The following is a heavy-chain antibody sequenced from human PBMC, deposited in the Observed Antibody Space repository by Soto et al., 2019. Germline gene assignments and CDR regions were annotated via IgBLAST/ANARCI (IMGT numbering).Heavy chain of an antibody. D-gene: IGHD3-16*01. J-gene: IGHJ4*02. CDR3: AKGGTYYFDS. V-gene: IGHV4-4*07. CDR2: LYTRGTT. CDR1: GASISNFY. Sequence: SETLSLTCSVSGASISNFYWSWIRQSAGKGLEWIGRLYTRGTTDYNPSLKSRVTMSIDTSKNRVSLSLTSVTAADTAVYYCAKGGTYYFDSWGQGIVVT.